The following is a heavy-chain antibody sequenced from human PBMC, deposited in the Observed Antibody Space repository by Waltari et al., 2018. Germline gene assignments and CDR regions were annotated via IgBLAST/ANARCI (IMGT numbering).Heavy chain of an antibody. D-gene: IGHD3-10*01. CDR2: IYYSGST. J-gene: IGHJ4*02. V-gene: IGHV4-28*01. Sequence: QVQLQESGPGLVKPSDTLSLTCAVSGYSISSSNWWGWIRQPPGKGLEWIGYIYYSGSTNYNPSLKSRVTMSVDTSKNQLSRKLSSGTAVDTAVYYCARMGVGGPSVGGVFDYWGQGTLVTVSS. CDR1: GYSISSSNW. CDR3: ARMGVGGPSVGGVFDY.